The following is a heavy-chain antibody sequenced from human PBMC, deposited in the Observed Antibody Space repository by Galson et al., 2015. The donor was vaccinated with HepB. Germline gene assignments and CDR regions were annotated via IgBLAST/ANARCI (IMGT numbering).Heavy chain of an antibody. CDR3: ARDYRVAFDI. J-gene: IGHJ3*02. V-gene: IGHV1-69*13. CDR2: IIPIFGTA. CDR1: GGTFSSYA. Sequence: SVKVSCKASGGTFSSYAINRVRQAPGQGLEWMGGIIPIFGTANYAQKFQGRVTITADESTSTAYMELSSLRSEDTAVYYCARDYRVAFDIWGQGTMVTVSP.